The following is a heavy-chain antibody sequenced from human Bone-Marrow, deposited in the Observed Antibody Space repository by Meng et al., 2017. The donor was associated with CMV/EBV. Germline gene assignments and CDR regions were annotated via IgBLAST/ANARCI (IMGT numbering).Heavy chain of an antibody. CDR2: ISAYNGNT. V-gene: IGHV1-18*01. CDR3: ARDSHSSSPEYYYYYGMDV. J-gene: IGHJ6*02. Sequence: ASVKVSCKASGYTFTSYGISWVRQAPGQGLEWMGWISAYNGNTNSAQKLQGRVTMTTDTSTSTAYMELSSLRSEDTAVYYCARDSHSSSPEYYYYYGMDVWGQGTTVTVSS. D-gene: IGHD6-6*01. CDR1: GYTFTSYG.